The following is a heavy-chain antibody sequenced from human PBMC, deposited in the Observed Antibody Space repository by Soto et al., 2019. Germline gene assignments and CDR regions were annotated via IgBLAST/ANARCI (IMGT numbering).Heavy chain of an antibody. J-gene: IGHJ4*02. V-gene: IGHV4-59*01. Sequence: QVQLKESGTGLVKPSETLSLTCTVSGGSISSYYWSWIRQPPGKGLEWIGYIYYSGSTNYNPSLKSRVTISVDTSKNQFSLKLSSVTAADTAVYYCARSDGRYWGQGTLVTVSS. CDR1: GGSISSYY. CDR2: IYYSGST. CDR3: ARSDGRY.